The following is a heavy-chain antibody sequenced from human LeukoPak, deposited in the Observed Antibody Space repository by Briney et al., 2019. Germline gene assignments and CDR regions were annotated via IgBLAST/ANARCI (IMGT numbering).Heavy chain of an antibody. D-gene: IGHD2-2*01. Sequence: PSETLSLTCAVYGGSFSGYYWSWIRQPPGKGLEWIGEINHSGSTNYNPSLKSRVTISVDTSKNQFSLKLSSVTAADTAVYYCARGKKYQLLASSWVRSWFDPWGQGTLVTVSS. J-gene: IGHJ5*02. CDR2: INHSGST. CDR3: ARGKKYQLLASSWVRSWFDP. V-gene: IGHV4-34*01. CDR1: GGSFSGYY.